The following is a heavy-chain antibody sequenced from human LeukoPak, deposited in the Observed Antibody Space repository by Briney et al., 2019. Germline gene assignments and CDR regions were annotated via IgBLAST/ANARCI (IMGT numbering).Heavy chain of an antibody. CDR1: GFTFSSYA. D-gene: IGHD3-10*01. J-gene: IGHJ4*02. CDR2: ISGSGGST. V-gene: IGHV3-23*01. CDR3: AREGSGSYQFDY. Sequence: AGGSLRLSCAASGFTFSSYAMSWVRQAPGKGLEWVSAISGSGGSTYYADSVKGRFTISRDNSKNTLYLQMNSLRAEDTAVYYCAREGSGSYQFDYWGQGTLVTVSS.